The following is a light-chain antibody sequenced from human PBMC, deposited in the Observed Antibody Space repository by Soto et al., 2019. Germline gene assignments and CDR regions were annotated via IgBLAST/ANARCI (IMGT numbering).Light chain of an antibody. CDR3: QQYDDWPPYT. CDR1: QSITNN. Sequence: EIVMTQSPATLSVSPGERATLSCRASQSITNNLAWYQQKPGQSPRLLIYGASTRSSGVPARFSGSGSGTEFTLAISSLQSEDFAVYYCQQYDDWPPYTFGQGTRLESK. CDR2: GAS. V-gene: IGKV3-15*01. J-gene: IGKJ2*01.